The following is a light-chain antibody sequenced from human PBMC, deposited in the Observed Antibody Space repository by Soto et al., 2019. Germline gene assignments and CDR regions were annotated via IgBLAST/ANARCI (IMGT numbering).Light chain of an antibody. J-gene: IGKJ5*01. CDR2: GAS. CDR1: QSVSSN. CDR3: QQRSIWPPET. Sequence: EIGMTQSLATLCVSQWERATLSCMASQSVSSNLAWYQQKPGQAPRLLIYGASTRATGIPARFSGSGSGTDFTLTISSIEPEDFGVYYCQQRSIWPPETFGQGTRVEIK. V-gene: IGKV3-15*01.